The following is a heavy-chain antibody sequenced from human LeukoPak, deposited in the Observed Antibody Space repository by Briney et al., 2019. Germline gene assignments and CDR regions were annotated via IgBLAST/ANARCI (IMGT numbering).Heavy chain of an antibody. Sequence: PSETLSLTCTVSGGSISSSNWWSWVRQPPGKGLEWIGEIYHSGSTNYNPSLKSRVTISVDKSKNQFSLKLSSVTAADTAVYYCARVGGSSSWTDNYYYGMDVWGQGTTVTVSS. D-gene: IGHD6-13*01. CDR2: IYHSGST. CDR1: GGSISSSNW. CDR3: ARVGGSSSWTDNYYYGMDV. J-gene: IGHJ6*02. V-gene: IGHV4-4*02.